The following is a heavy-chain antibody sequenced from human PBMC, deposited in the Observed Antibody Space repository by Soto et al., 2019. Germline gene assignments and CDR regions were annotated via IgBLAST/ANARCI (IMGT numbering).Heavy chain of an antibody. J-gene: IGHJ3*02. CDR3: ARDIGWDDAFDI. V-gene: IGHV3-64*01. CDR2: ISSNGGST. Sequence: GGLRLSCAASGFTFSSYAMHWVRQAPGKGLEYVSAISSNGGSTYYANSVKGRFTISRDNSKNTLYLQMGSLRAEDMAVYYCARDIGWDDAFDIWGQGTMVTVSS. CDR1: GFTFSSYA. D-gene: IGHD1-26*01.